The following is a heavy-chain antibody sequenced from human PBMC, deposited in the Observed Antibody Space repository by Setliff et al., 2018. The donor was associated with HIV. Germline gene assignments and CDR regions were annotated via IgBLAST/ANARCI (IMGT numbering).Heavy chain of an antibody. CDR2: IDPDRGDT. CDR1: GYTFPDYY. Sequence: ASVKVSCKVSGYTFPDYYMQWVRQAPGKGLEWMGLIDPDRGDTVYAEKFQGRVTITADRSIDIAYMKLSSLTSEDTAMYFCAWGTQRPIDSWGRGTLVTVSS. CDR3: AWGTQRPIDS. J-gene: IGHJ4*02. D-gene: IGHD3-16*01. V-gene: IGHV1-69-2*01.